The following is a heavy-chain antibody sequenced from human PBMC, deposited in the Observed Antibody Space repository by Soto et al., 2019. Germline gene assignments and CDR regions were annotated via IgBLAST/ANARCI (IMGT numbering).Heavy chain of an antibody. D-gene: IGHD3-3*01. CDR1: GFTFSRYE. CDR3: ARDNTIFGVVLYYYYGMDV. V-gene: IGHV3-48*02. CDR2: ISSSSSTI. Sequence: GGSLRRSWVASGFTFSRYEMNWVIQAPGKGLEWVSYISSSSSTIYYADSVKGRFTISRDNAKNSLYLQMNSLRDEDTAVYYCARDNTIFGVVLYYYYGMDVWGQGTTVTVSS. J-gene: IGHJ6*02.